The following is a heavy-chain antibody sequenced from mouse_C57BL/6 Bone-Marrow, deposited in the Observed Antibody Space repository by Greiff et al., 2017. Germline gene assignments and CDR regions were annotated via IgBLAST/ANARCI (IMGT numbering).Heavy chain of an antibody. D-gene: IGHD3-1*01. J-gene: IGHJ4*01. CDR3: ARARPPYAMDY. Sequence: EVKLVESEGGLVQPGSSMKLSCSASGFTFSDYYMAWVRQVPEKGLEWVANINYDGSSTYYLDSLKSRFIISRDNAKTILYLQMSSLKSEDTATYYCARARPPYAMDYWGQGTSVTVSS. CDR1: GFTFSDYY. CDR2: INYDGSST. V-gene: IGHV5-16*01.